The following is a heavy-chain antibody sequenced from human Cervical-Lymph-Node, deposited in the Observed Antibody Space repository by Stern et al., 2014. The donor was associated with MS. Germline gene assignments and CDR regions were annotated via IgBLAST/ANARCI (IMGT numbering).Heavy chain of an antibody. CDR3: ARVRYRYGAYDF. Sequence: VQLVESGGGLVKPGGSLRLSCVASGFTILGYSLHWVRQAPGKGMEWVSSINSGSNYIYYADSVKGRFTISRDNDRNSLYLQMNSLRADDTAVYYCARVRYRYGAYDFWGQGTPVTVSS. D-gene: IGHD4/OR15-4a*01. CDR1: GFTILGYS. V-gene: IGHV3-21*01. J-gene: IGHJ4*02. CDR2: INSGSNYI.